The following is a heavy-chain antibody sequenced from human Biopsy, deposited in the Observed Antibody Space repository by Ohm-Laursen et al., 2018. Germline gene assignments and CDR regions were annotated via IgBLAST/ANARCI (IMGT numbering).Heavy chain of an antibody. J-gene: IGHJ6*02. D-gene: IGHD2-2*01. CDR1: GGSVSDSFHF. CDR2: VYYSGTT. V-gene: IGHV4-61*01. Sequence: TLSLTCTVSGGSVSDSFHFWSWIRQPPGKGLERIGDVYYSGTTNYNPSLKSRLTISVDTSKNQFSLNLNSVTAADTAVYFCARDVKRYCSGTSCYSGYFGMDVWGQGTTVTVS. CDR3: ARDVKRYCSGTSCYSGYFGMDV.